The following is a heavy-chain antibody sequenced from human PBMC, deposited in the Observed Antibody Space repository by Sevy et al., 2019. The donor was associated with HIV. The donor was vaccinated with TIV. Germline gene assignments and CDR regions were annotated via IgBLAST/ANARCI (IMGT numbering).Heavy chain of an antibody. D-gene: IGHD3-22*01. V-gene: IGHV3-30*18. CDR2: IPYDGSDK. CDR3: AKDQAFYYDSYIDY. Sequence: GGSLRLSCAASGFIFSSYGMHWVRQAAGKGLEWVAVIPYDGSDKSYADSVKGRFTISRDNSKNTLYLQMNSLRAEDTAVYYCAKDQAFYYDSYIDYWGQGTLVTVSS. CDR1: GFIFSSYG. J-gene: IGHJ4*02.